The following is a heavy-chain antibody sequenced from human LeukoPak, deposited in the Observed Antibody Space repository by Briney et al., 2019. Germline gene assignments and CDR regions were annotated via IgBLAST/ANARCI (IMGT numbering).Heavy chain of an antibody. CDR2: INSDGSST. V-gene: IGHV3-74*01. CDR1: GFTFSSYW. CDR3: ARDFWSGYNYFDY. Sequence: GGSLRLSCAASGFTFSSYWMHWVRQAPGKGLVGVSRINSDGSSTSYADSVKGRFTISRDNAKNTLYLQMNSLRAEDTAVYYCARDFWSGYNYFDYWGQGTLVTVSS. J-gene: IGHJ4*02. D-gene: IGHD3-3*01.